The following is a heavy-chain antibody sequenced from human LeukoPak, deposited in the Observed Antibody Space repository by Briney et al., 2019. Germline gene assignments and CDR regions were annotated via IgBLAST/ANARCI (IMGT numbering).Heavy chain of an antibody. CDR2: INHSGST. V-gene: IGHV4-34*01. CDR3: ARGKQWLVRDYFDY. CDR1: GGSFSGYY. J-gene: IGHJ4*02. Sequence: SETLSLTCAVYGGSFSGYYWSWIRQPPGKGLEWIGEINHSGSTNYNPSLKSRVTISVDTSKNQFSLKLSSVTAADTAVYYCARGKQWLVRDYFDYWGQGTLVTVSS. D-gene: IGHD6-19*01.